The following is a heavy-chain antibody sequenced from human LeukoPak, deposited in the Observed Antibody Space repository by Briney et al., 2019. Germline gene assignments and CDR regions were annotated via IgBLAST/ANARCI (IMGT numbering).Heavy chain of an antibody. Sequence: GPLRLSCAASGFTFSSYAMSWVRQAPGKGLEWVSAISGSGGSTYYADSVKGRFTISRDNSKNTLYLQMNSLRAEDTAVYYCAKARQVQLAWSDYWGQGTLVTVSS. CDR3: AKARQVQLAWSDY. J-gene: IGHJ4*02. D-gene: IGHD6-13*01. CDR1: GFTFSSYA. CDR2: ISGSGGST. V-gene: IGHV3-23*01.